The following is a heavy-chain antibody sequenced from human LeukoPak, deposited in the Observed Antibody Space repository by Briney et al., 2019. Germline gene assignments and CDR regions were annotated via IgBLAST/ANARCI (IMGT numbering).Heavy chain of an antibody. CDR1: GFTSGFTFSDYE. CDR3: TTITVAAAFDY. J-gene: IGHJ4*02. D-gene: IGHD6-19*01. V-gene: IGHV3-48*03. Sequence: GGSLRPSCAVSGFTSGFTFSDYEMNWVRQAPGKGLEWVSYISSSGSTKYYADSVKGRFTISRDNAKNSLYLQMNSLRAEDTAVYYCTTITVAAAFDYWGQGTLVTVSS. CDR2: ISSSGSTK.